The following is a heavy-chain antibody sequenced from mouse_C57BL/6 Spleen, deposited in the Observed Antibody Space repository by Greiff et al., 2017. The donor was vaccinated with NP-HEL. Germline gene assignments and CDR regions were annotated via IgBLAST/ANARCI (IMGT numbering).Heavy chain of an antibody. D-gene: IGHD1-1*01. CDR3: ASRTVVGPYFDY. J-gene: IGHJ2*01. CDR2: IDPSDSYT. CDR1: GYTFTSYW. Sequence: QVQLQQPGAELVMPGASVKLSCKASGYTFTSYWMHWVKQRPGQGLEWIGEIDPSDSYTNYNQKFKGKSTLTVDKSSSTAYMQLSSLTSEGSAVYDCASRTVVGPYFDYWGKGTTLTVSS. V-gene: IGHV1-69*01.